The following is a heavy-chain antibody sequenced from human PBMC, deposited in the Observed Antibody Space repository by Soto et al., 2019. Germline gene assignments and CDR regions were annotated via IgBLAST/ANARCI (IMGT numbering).Heavy chain of an antibody. J-gene: IGHJ6*02. CDR1: GFTFSSYA. V-gene: IGHV3-23*01. D-gene: IGHD2-2*01. CDR2: ISGSGGST. Sequence: GGSLRLSCAASGFTFSSYAMSWVRQAPGKGLEWVSAISGSGGSTHYADSVKGRFTISRDNSKNTLYLQMNSLRAEDTAIYYCAKAVGGSTIYYGMDVWGQGTTVTVSS. CDR3: AKAVGGSTIYYGMDV.